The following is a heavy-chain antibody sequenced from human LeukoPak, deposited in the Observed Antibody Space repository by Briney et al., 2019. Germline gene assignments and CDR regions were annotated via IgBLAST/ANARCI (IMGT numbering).Heavy chain of an antibody. CDR3: ARGPLGITYYMDV. V-gene: IGHV5-51*01. Sequence: GESLKISCKGSGYSFTRYWIGRVRQMPGKGLEWMGIIYPGDSDTRYRPSFQGQVTISADKSISTAYLQWSSLKASDTAMYYCARGPLGITYYMDVWGKGTTVTVSS. CDR1: GYSFTRYW. J-gene: IGHJ6*03. CDR2: IYPGDSDT. D-gene: IGHD7-27*01.